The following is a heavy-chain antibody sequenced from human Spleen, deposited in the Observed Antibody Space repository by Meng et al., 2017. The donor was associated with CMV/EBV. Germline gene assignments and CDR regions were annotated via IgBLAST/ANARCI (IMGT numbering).Heavy chain of an antibody. CDR2: ISWNSDTT. CDR3: AKRAGGPDY. V-gene: IGHV3-9*01. J-gene: IGHJ4*02. D-gene: IGHD3-10*01. CDR1: GFTFKDYA. Sequence: GGSLRLSCAASGFTFKDYAMHWVRQAPGKGLEWVSGISWNSDTTAYADFVKGRFTISRDNAENTLYLQMNSLRAEDTAVYYCAKRAGGPDYWGQGTLVTVSS.